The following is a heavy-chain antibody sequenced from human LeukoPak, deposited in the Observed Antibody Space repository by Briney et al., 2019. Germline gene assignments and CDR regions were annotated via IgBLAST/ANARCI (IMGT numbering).Heavy chain of an antibody. J-gene: IGHJ4*02. V-gene: IGHV4-59*01. CDR1: GGSISSYY. CDR3: ARGYRGVAARPSLDY. D-gene: IGHD6-6*01. Sequence: SETLSLTCTVSGGSISSYYWSWIRQPPGKGLEWIGYIYYSGSTNYNPSLKSRVTISVDTSKNQFSLKLSSVTAADTAVYYCARGYRGVAARPSLDYWGQGTLVTVSS. CDR2: IYYSGST.